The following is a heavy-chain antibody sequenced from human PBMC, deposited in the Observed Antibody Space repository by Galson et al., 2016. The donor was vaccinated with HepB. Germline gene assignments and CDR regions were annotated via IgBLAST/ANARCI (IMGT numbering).Heavy chain of an antibody. CDR2: ISYDGRNE. V-gene: IGHV3-30-3*01. Sequence: LRLSCAASGFTFSSYAMHWVRPAPGKGLEWVAVISYDGRNEYFANSVKGRFTISRDNSMNTLYLQMNSLRAEDTAVYYCAMTPRMVRGAGGMDVWGQGTTVTVSS. CDR1: GFTFSSYA. D-gene: IGHD3-10*01. J-gene: IGHJ6*02. CDR3: AMTPRMVRGAGGMDV.